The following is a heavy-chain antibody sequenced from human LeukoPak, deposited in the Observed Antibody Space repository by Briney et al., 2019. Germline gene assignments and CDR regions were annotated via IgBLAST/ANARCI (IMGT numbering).Heavy chain of an antibody. CDR3: ARDRSIAVASEIDY. D-gene: IGHD6-19*01. V-gene: IGHV1-18*01. CDR2: ISAYNGNT. Sequence: ASVKVSCKASGYTLTSYGISWVRQAPGQGLEWMGWISAYNGNTIYAQKLQGRVTMTTDTSTSTAYMELSSLRSDDTAVYYCARDRSIAVASEIDYWGQGTLVTVSS. CDR1: GYTLTSYG. J-gene: IGHJ4*02.